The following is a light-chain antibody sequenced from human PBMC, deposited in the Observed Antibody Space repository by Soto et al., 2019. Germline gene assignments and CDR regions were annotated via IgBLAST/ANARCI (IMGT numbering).Light chain of an antibody. CDR1: GSNIGGYNY. CDR2: DDS. CDR3: SSYTSTSTRV. V-gene: IGLV2-14*03. Sequence: QSALTQPASVSGSPGQSITISCTGTGSNIGGYNYVSWYQQHPGKAPKLMIYDDSNRPSGISNRFSGSKSGNTASLTISGLQAADEADYYCSSYTSTSTRVFGGGTQLTVL. J-gene: IGLJ2*01.